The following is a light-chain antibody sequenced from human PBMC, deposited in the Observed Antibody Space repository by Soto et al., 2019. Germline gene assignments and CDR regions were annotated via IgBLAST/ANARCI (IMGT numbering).Light chain of an antibody. V-gene: IGKV3-11*01. CDR2: DVS. Sequence: EIVLTQSPATLSLSPGERATLSCRASQSVSSYLAWYQQKPDQAPRLLIYDVSKRATGIPARFSGSGSGTDFTLTISSLEPEDFAVYYCQQRSTWPLLTFGGGTKVEIK. CDR3: QQRSTWPLLT. CDR1: QSVSSY. J-gene: IGKJ4*01.